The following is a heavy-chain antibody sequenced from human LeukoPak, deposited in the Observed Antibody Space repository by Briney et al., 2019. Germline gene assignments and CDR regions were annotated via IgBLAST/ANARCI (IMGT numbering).Heavy chain of an antibody. CDR1: GFTFSSYS. CDR2: ISGSGGST. J-gene: IGHJ4*02. CDR3: AKAKIIVVVTAIHFDY. V-gene: IGHV3-23*01. Sequence: GGSLRLSCAASGFTFSSYSMNWVRQAPGKGLEWVSAISGSGGSTYYADSVKGRFTISRDNSKNTLYLQMNSLRAEDTAVYYCAKAKIIVVVTAIHFDYWGQGTLVTVSS. D-gene: IGHD2-21*02.